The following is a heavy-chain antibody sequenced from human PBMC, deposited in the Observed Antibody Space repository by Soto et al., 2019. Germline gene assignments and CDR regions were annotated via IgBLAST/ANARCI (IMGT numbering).Heavy chain of an antibody. J-gene: IGHJ6*02. CDR3: GSIGVTVTTSYFFSGMDV. CDR1: GGSISSYY. D-gene: IGHD4-17*01. CDR2: IYYSGST. V-gene: IGHV4-59*01. Sequence: PSETLSLTCTVGGGSISSYYWSWIRQPPGKGLEWIGHIYYSGSTNYNPSLKSRVTISVDTSKNQFSLKLSCVTAAERAEYYCGSIGVTVTTSYFFSGMDVLRQGTTVTASS.